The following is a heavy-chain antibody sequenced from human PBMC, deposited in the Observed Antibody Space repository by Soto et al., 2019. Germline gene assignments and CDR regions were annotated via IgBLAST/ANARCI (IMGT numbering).Heavy chain of an antibody. J-gene: IGHJ5*02. CDR3: AGVVFGVALYVENWFAP. V-gene: IGHV4-4*02. Sequence: QVQLQESGPGLVKPSGTLSLTCAVSGGSISSSNWWSWVRQPPGKGLEWIGEIYHSGSTNYNPSLKNRVSISVDKFKNQFSLKVSSVAAAATAVYYCAGVVFGVALYVENWFAPWGQGTLVTVS. D-gene: IGHD3-3*01. CDR2: IYHSGST. CDR1: GGSISSSNW.